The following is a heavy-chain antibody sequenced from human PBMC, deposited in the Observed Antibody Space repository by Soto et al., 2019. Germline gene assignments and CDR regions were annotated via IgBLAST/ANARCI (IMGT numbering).Heavy chain of an antibody. V-gene: IGHV4-34*01. CDR2: INHSGST. D-gene: IGHD3-3*01. Sequence: PSETLSLTYTVSGGYISGYDWSWIRQPAGKGLEWIGEINHSGSTNYNPSLKSRVTISVDTSKNQFSLKLSSVTAADTAVYYCARTRVTIFGVVMGGMDVWGQGTTVTVSS. J-gene: IGHJ6*02. CDR3: ARTRVTIFGVVMGGMDV. CDR1: GGYISGYD.